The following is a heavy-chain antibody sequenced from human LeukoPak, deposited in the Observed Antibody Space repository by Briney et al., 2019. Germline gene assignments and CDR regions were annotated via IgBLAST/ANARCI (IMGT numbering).Heavy chain of an antibody. CDR3: AKGRQSPDFWSGYCVIGVFDY. CDR2: ISGSGGST. V-gene: IGHV3-23*01. Sequence: GGSLRLSCAASGFTFSSYAMSWVRQAPGKGLEWVSAISGSGGSTYYADSVKGRFTISRDNSKNTLYLQMNSLRAEDTAVYYCAKGRQSPDFWSGYCVIGVFDYWGQGTLVTVSS. CDR1: GFTFSSYA. D-gene: IGHD3-3*01. J-gene: IGHJ4*02.